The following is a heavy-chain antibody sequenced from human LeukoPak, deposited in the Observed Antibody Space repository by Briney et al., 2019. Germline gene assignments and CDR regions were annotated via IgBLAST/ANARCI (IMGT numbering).Heavy chain of an antibody. CDR2: IIPIFGTA. V-gene: IGHV1-69*01. CDR1: GGTFSSYA. Sequence: SVKVSCKASGGTFSSYAISWVRQAPGQGLEWMGGIIPIFGTANYAQKFQGRVTITADESTSTAYMELSGLRSEDTAVYYCARGGSQDTAMVTWGQGTLVTVSS. CDR3: ARGGSQDTAMVT. J-gene: IGHJ5*02. D-gene: IGHD5-18*01.